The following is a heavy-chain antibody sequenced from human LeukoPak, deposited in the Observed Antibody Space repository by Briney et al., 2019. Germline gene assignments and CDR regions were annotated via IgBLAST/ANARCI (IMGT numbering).Heavy chain of an antibody. D-gene: IGHD3-3*01. Sequence: ASVKVSCKVSGYTLTELSMHWVRQAPGKGLEWMGGFDPEDGETIYAQKFQGRVTVTEDTSTDTAYMELSSLRSEDTAVYYCATGTKGLRFLEWLHTFDYWGQGTLVTVSS. CDR3: ATGTKGLRFLEWLHTFDY. V-gene: IGHV1-24*01. CDR1: GYTLTELS. CDR2: FDPEDGET. J-gene: IGHJ4*02.